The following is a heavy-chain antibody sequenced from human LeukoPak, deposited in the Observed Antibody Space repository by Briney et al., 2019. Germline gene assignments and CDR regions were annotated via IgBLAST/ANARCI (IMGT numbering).Heavy chain of an antibody. Sequence: SETLSLTCSVSGGSISSYYWSWIRQPPGKGLEWIGYIYYIGNTNYNPSLKSRVTISVDASKNQFSLKLSSVTAADTAVYYCARENYFGSGSSSVATSFDYWGQGTLVTVSS. CDR3: ARENYFGSGSSSVATSFDY. CDR1: GGSISSYY. J-gene: IGHJ4*02. D-gene: IGHD3-10*01. V-gene: IGHV4-59*01. CDR2: IYYIGNT.